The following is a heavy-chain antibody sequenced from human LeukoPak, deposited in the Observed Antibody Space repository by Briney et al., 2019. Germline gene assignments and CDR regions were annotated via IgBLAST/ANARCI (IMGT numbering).Heavy chain of an antibody. Sequence: GGSLRLSCAASGFTFSSYEMNWVRQAPGKGLEWVSYISSSGSTIYYADSVKGRFTISRDNAKNSLYLQMNSLRAEDTAVYYCAGKERWYYYGSGSNFDYWGQGTLVTVSS. CDR1: GFTFSSYE. CDR3: AGKERWYYYGSGSNFDY. J-gene: IGHJ4*02. V-gene: IGHV3-48*03. CDR2: ISSSGSTI. D-gene: IGHD3-10*01.